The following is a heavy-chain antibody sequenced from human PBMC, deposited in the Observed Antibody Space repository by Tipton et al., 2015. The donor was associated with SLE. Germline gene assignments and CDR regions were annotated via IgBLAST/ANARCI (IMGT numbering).Heavy chain of an antibody. CDR2: IYTSGST. CDR1: GGSLSSYY. Sequence: LRLSCTVSGGSLSSYYLSWSRQPAGKGLACIGRIYTSGSTNYNPSIKSRVTMSVDTSKNQFSLKLSTVTAADTAVYYCARISLTERSAFDIWGQGTMVTVSS. V-gene: IGHV4-4*07. CDR3: ARISLTERSAFDI. J-gene: IGHJ3*02.